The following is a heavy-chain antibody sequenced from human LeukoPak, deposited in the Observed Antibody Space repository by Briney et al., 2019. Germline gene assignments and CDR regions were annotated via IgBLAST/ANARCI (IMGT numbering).Heavy chain of an antibody. CDR3: ATDLGSSQPNF. CDR1: GFSFSTYW. V-gene: IGHV3-7*01. J-gene: IGHJ4*02. D-gene: IGHD6-13*01. CDR2: IKQDGSEK. Sequence: PGGSLRLPCAASGFSFSTYWMSWVRQAPGKGLEWVASIKQDGSEKYYVDSAKGRFTISRDNAKYSLYLQMNSLTAEDTAVYYCATDLGSSQPNFWGQGILVTVSS.